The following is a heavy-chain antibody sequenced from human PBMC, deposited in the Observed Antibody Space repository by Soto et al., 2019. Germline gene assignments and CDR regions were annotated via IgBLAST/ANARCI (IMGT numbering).Heavy chain of an antibody. D-gene: IGHD3-10*01. J-gene: IGHJ5*02. Sequence: PSETLSLTCTFSGGYIKTNGYYWSWIRQYPGKGLEWIGYIYHSGTTHYNPSLESRVTISVDTSNNQFSLKLSSVTAADTAVYYCARDRDYNYGSGSNWFDPWGQGTLVTVSS. V-gene: IGHV4-31*03. CDR1: GGYIKTNGYY. CDR2: IYHSGTT. CDR3: ARDRDYNYGSGSNWFDP.